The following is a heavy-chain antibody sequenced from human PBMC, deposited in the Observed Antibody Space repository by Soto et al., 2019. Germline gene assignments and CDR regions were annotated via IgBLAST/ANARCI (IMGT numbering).Heavy chain of an antibody. J-gene: IGHJ6*02. Sequence: EVQLVESGGGLVQPGGSLRLSCADSGFTFSLYSMSWVRQAPGKGLEWVSYISRSSTGIHYADPVKGRFTISRDDATNSMHLKMNILRDGDTAVYYCARAVTWGLDVWGQGTTVSISS. CDR2: ISRSSTGI. CDR1: GFTFSLYS. V-gene: IGHV3-48*02. CDR3: ARAVTWGLDV. D-gene: IGHD3-10*01.